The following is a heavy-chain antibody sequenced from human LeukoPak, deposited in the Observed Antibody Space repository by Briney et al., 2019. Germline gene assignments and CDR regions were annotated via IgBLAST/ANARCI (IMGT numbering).Heavy chain of an antibody. V-gene: IGHV4-59*01. Sequence: SETLSLTCTVSGGSISSYYWSWIRQPPGKGLEWIGYIYYSGSTNYNPSLKSRVTISVDTSKNQFSLKLSSVTAADTAVYYCARALRGDYLDAFDIWGQGTMVTVSS. CDR1: GGSISSYY. CDR2: IYYSGST. J-gene: IGHJ3*02. D-gene: IGHD4-17*01. CDR3: ARALRGDYLDAFDI.